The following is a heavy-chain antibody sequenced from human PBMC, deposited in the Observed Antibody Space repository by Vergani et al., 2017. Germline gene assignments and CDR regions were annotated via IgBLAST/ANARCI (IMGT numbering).Heavy chain of an antibody. CDR3: AKEGVEKDAFDI. Sequence: EVQLVESGGGLVQPGRSLRLSCAASGFTFDDYAMHLVRQAPGKGLEWVSGISWNSGSIGYADSVKGRFTISRDNAKNSLYLQMNSLRAEDTALYYCAKEGVEKDAFDIWGQGTMVTVSS. CDR2: ISWNSGSI. D-gene: IGHD3-3*01. CDR1: GFTFDDYA. V-gene: IGHV3-9*01. J-gene: IGHJ3*02.